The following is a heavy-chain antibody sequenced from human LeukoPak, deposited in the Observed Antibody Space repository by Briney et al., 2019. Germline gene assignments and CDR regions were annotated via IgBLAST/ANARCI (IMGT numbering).Heavy chain of an antibody. Sequence: ASERVSCKASGYTFTSNYIYWVRQAPGQGLERVGMIYPRDGRTSTAQRFQSTVTVTRETSTSTVHMELSGLRSEDTAVYYCARDQEGFDYWGQGTLVTVSS. CDR1: GYTFTSNY. CDR2: IYPRDGRT. CDR3: ARDQEGFDY. V-gene: IGHV1-46*01. J-gene: IGHJ4*02.